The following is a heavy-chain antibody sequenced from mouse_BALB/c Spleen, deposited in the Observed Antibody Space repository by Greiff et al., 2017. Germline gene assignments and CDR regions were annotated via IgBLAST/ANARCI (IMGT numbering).Heavy chain of an antibody. Sequence: EVQLVESGAELVRPGALVKLSCKASGFNIKDYYMHWVKQRPEQGLEWIGWIDPENGNTIYDPKFQGKASITADTSSNTAYLQLSSLTSEDTAVYYCARDGYWFAYWGQGTLVTVSA. J-gene: IGHJ3*01. D-gene: IGHD2-3*01. CDR1: GFNIKDYY. V-gene: IGHV14-1*02. CDR3: ARDGYWFAY. CDR2: IDPENGNT.